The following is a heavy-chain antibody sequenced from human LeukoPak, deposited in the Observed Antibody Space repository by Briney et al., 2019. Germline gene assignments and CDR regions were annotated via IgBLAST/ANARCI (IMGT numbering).Heavy chain of an antibody. Sequence: SETLSLTCTVSGGSISSYYWSWIRQPPGKGLEWIGYIYYSGSTNHNPSLKSRVTISVDTSKNQFSLKLSPVTAADTAVYYCARALLRFDNWFDPWGQGTLVTVSS. CDR1: GGSISSYY. CDR3: ARALLRFDNWFDP. CDR2: IYYSGST. J-gene: IGHJ5*02. D-gene: IGHD3-3*01. V-gene: IGHV4-59*01.